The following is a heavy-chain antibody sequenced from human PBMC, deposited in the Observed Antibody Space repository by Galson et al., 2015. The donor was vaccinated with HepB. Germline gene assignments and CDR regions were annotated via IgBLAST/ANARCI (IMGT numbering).Heavy chain of an antibody. D-gene: IGHD2-15*01. CDR3: ARDRCCSGGSWANYYYYGMDV. Sequence: SVKVSCKASGYTFTSYGISWVRQAPGQGLEWMGWISAYNGNTNYAQKLQGRVTMTTDTSTSTAYMELRSLRSDDTAVYYCARDRCCSGGSWANYYYYGMDVWGQGPTVTVSS. J-gene: IGHJ6*02. CDR1: GYTFTSYG. V-gene: IGHV1-18*01. CDR2: ISAYNGNT.